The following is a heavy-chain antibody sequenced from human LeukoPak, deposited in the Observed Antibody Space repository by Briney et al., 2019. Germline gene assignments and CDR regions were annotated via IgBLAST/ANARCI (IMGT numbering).Heavy chain of an antibody. CDR1: GFTFSDYV. J-gene: IGHJ3*02. D-gene: IGHD3-22*01. CDR3: TRRYNYDSSGYYYVRDAFDI. Sequence: GGSLRLSCTASGFTFSDYVMSWVRQAPGKGLEWVGFIRSKGYGGTTKNAASVKGRFTISRDDSRSIAYLQMNSLKTEDTAVYYCTRRYNYDSSGYYYVRDAFDIWGQGTMVTVSS. CDR2: IRSKGYGGTT. V-gene: IGHV3-49*04.